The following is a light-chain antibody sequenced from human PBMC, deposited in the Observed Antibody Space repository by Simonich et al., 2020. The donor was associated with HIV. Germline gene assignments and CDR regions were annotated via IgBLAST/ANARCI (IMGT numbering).Light chain of an antibody. J-gene: IGLJ2*01. CDR3: QSYDSSNHVV. Sequence: NFMLTQPHSVSESPCKTVTISCTRSSGSIASNYVQWYQQRPGSAPTTVIYEDNQRHSGVPDRFSGSIDSSSNSASLTISGLKTEDEADYYCQSYDSSNHVVFGGGTKLTVL. V-gene: IGLV6-57*03. CDR2: EDN. CDR1: SGSIASNY.